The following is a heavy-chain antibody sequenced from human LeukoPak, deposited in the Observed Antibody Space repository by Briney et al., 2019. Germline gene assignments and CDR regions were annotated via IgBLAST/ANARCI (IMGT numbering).Heavy chain of an antibody. D-gene: IGHD3-10*01. CDR1: GGSFSGYY. CDR3: ASVLHLWFGEPRFDY. V-gene: IGHV4-34*01. CDR2: INHSGST. Sequence: PSETLSLTCAVYGGSFSGYYWSWIRQPPGKGLEWIGEINHSGSTNYNPSLKSRVTISVDTSKNQFSLKLSSVTAADTAVYYCASVLHLWFGEPRFDYWGQGTLVTVSS. J-gene: IGHJ4*02.